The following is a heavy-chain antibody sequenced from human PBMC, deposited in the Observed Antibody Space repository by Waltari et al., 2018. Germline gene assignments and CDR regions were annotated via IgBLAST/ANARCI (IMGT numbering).Heavy chain of an antibody. J-gene: IGHJ4*01. CDR3: ARTLYGSSNYYFDN. Sequence: QVQLQQWGAGLLKPSETLSLTCAVYGGSFSNHYWSWIRRSPGKGLEWIGEINHSGSTHYGPSLKRRVTISIDTSKHQFSLKVTSVNAADTAGYFCARTLYGSSNYYFDNWGHGTPVTVSS. D-gene: IGHD6-13*01. CDR1: GGSFSNHY. CDR2: INHSGST. V-gene: IGHV4-34*02.